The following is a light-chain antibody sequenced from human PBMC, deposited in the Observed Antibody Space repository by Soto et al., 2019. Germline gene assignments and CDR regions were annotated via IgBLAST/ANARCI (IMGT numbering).Light chain of an antibody. V-gene: IGLV2-14*01. CDR3: SSYTSSSSGV. Sequence: QSVLTQPASVSGSPGQSITISCTGTSSDVGGFNYVSWYQQHPGKTPKLLIYEVRLRPTGVSDRFSGSKSGNTAPLTISGLQAEDEADYYCSSYTSSSSGVFGTGTKVTVL. CDR1: SSDVGGFNY. J-gene: IGLJ1*01. CDR2: EVR.